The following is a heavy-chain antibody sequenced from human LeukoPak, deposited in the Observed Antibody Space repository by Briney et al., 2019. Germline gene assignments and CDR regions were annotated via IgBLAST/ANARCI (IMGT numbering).Heavy chain of an antibody. CDR1: GFTFDDYA. CDR2: ISWNSGSI. Sequence: GGSLRLSCAASGFTFDDYAMHWVRQAPGKGLEWVSGISWNSGSIGYADSVKGRFTISRDNAKNSLYLQMNSLRAEDTALYYCAKDMGFGGYDPYFDYWGQGTLVTVSS. CDR3: AKDMGFGGYDPYFDY. V-gene: IGHV3-9*01. J-gene: IGHJ4*02. D-gene: IGHD5-12*01.